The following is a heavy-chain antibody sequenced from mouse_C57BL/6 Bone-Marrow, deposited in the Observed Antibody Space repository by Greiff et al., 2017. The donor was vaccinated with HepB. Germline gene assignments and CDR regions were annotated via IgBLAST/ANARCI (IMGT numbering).Heavy chain of an antibody. CDR2: IDPSDSYT. J-gene: IGHJ4*01. CDR1: GYTFTSYW. D-gene: IGHD1-1*02. Sequence: QVQLQQPGAELVMPGASVKLSCKASGYTFTSYWMHWVKQRPGQGLEWIVEIDPSDSYTNYNQKFKGKSTLTVDKSSSTAYMQLSSLTSEDSAVYDCARREIDNGPYYYAMDYWGQGTSVTVSS. V-gene: IGHV1-69*01. CDR3: ARREIDNGPYYYAMDY.